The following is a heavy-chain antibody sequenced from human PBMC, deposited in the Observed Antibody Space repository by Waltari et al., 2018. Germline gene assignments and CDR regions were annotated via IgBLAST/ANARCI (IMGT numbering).Heavy chain of an antibody. V-gene: IGHV3-9*03. Sequence: EVQLVESGGGLVQPGRSLRLSCAASGFTFDDYAMHWVRQAPGKGLEWVSGISWNSGSIGYADSVKGRFTISRDNAKNSLYLQMNSLRAEDIALYYCAGSIAAAPIVIWGQGTLVTVSS. CDR1: GFTFDDYA. D-gene: IGHD6-13*01. CDR3: AGSIAAAPIVI. J-gene: IGHJ4*02. CDR2: ISWNSGSI.